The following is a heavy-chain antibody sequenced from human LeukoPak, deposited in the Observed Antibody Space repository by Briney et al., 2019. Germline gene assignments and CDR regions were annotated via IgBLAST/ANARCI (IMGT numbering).Heavy chain of an antibody. CDR3: AKGLTAAYYFDY. D-gene: IGHD2-21*02. CDR2: ASDSGGGT. J-gene: IGHJ4*02. CDR1: GFTFSSYA. V-gene: IGHV3-23*01. Sequence: GGSLRLSCAASGFTFSSYAMTWVRQSPGKGLEWVSSASDSGGGTYYADSVKGRFTISRDNSKNTLYLQMNSLRVEDTALYFCAKGLTAAYYFDYWGQGTLVTVSS.